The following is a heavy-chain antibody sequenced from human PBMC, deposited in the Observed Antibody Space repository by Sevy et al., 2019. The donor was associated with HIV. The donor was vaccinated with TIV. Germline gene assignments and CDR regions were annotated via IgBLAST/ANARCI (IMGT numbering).Heavy chain of an antibody. CDR3: ARDLEFYDYGDYGPAFMPDY. V-gene: IGHV3-33*01. CDR1: GFTFSTYG. CDR2: IWFDGSNT. Sequence: GGSLRLSCAASGFTFSTYGMHWVRQAPGKGLEWVAVIWFDGSNTYYADSVKGRFTISRDIAKNTLQLQMNSLRAEDTAVYYCARDLEFYDYGDYGPAFMPDYWGQGTLVTVSS. D-gene: IGHD4-17*01. J-gene: IGHJ4*02.